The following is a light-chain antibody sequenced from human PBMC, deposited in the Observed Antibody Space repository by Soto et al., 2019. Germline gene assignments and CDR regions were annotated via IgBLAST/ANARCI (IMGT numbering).Light chain of an antibody. CDR1: QSVSGR. Sequence: EIVWTQSPGTLAFSPGERATLFCRVSQSVSGRLAWYQQRPGQAPRLLISGASSRATGIPDRFSGSGSGTDFTLTISRLEPEDFALYYCQQYAHSTPISFGQGTRLEIK. J-gene: IGKJ5*01. CDR3: QQYAHSTPIS. V-gene: IGKV3-20*01. CDR2: GAS.